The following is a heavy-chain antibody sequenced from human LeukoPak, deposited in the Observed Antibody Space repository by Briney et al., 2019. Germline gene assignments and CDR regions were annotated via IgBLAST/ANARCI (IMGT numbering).Heavy chain of an antibody. J-gene: IGHJ4*02. D-gene: IGHD6-19*01. Sequence: ASVKVSCTASGYTFTSYGISWVRQAPGQGLEWMGWISAYNGNTNYAQKLQGRVTMTTDTSTSTAYMELRSLRSDDTAVYYCARRRGYSSGWLRGYFDYWGQGTLVTVSS. V-gene: IGHV1-18*01. CDR2: ISAYNGNT. CDR3: ARRRGYSSGWLRGYFDY. CDR1: GYTFTSYG.